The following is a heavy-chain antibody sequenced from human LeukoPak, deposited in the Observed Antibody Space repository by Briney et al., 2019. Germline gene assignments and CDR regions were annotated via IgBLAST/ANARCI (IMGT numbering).Heavy chain of an antibody. Sequence: SETLSLTCAVSGGSISSSNWWSWVRQPPGKGLEWIGEINHSGSTNYNPSLKSRVTISVDTSKNQFSLKLSSVTAADTAVYYCARRSTYYDILTGYYKAAFDIWGQGTMVTVSS. CDR2: INHSGST. CDR3: ARRSTYYDILTGYYKAAFDI. D-gene: IGHD3-9*01. CDR1: GGSISSSNW. J-gene: IGHJ3*02. V-gene: IGHV4-4*02.